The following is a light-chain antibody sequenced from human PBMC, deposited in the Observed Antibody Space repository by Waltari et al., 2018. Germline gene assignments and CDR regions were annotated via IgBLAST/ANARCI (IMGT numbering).Light chain of an antibody. Sequence: QSVLTQPPSVSAAPGQTVTISCSGTSSNIGSSFFSWYQQFPGTAPKLLIHDNDERPSAIPDRFSGSKSGTSATLGITGLQTGDEADYYCGTWDTSLNTWVFGGGTKLTVL. CDR1: SSNIGSSF. CDR2: DND. J-gene: IGLJ3*02. V-gene: IGLV1-51*01. CDR3: GTWDTSLNTWV.